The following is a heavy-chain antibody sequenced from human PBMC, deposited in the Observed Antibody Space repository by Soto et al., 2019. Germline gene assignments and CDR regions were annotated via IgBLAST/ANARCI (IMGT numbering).Heavy chain of an antibody. V-gene: IGHV4-30-4*01. D-gene: IGHD6-19*01. Sequence: PSETLSLTCSVSGVSIGSGDYYWSWIRQSPGKGLEWIGYIFDSGSTNYNPSLKSRVTISVDTSKSQFSLKLSSVTAADTAVYYCAKGGRQWLVTSDFNYWGQGALVTVSS. J-gene: IGHJ4*02. CDR3: AKGGRQWLVTSDFNY. CDR2: IFDSGST. CDR1: GVSIGSGDYY.